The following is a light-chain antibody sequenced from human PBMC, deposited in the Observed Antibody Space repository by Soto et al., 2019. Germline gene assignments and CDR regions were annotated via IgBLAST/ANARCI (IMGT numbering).Light chain of an antibody. Sequence: EIVLTQSPATLSLSPGERATLSCRASQSVSSNYLAWYQQKPGQAPRLLIYGASSRATGIPDRFSGSGSGTDFTLTISRLEPEDFAVYYCQQYGSSPPRTFGQGTKVEMK. V-gene: IGKV3-20*01. J-gene: IGKJ1*01. CDR3: QQYGSSPPRT. CDR1: QSVSSNY. CDR2: GAS.